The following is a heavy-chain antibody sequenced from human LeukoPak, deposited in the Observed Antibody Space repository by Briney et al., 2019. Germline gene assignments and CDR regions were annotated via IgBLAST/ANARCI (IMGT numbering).Heavy chain of an antibody. J-gene: IGHJ4*02. Sequence: PSETLSLTCTVSGGSISSGSYYWSWIRQPAGKGLEWIGRIYTSGSTNYNPSLKSRVTISVDTSKNQFSLKLSSVTAADTAVYYCARGLSSRGGYYFDYWGQGTLVTVSS. D-gene: IGHD6-13*01. CDR3: ARGLSSRGGYYFDY. V-gene: IGHV4-61*02. CDR2: IYTSGST. CDR1: GGSISSGSYY.